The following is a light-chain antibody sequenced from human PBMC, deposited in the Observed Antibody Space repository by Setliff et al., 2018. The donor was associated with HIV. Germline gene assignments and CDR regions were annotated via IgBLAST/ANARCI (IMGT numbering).Light chain of an antibody. V-gene: IGLV2-14*02. CDR3: SSYTTSNTYV. CDR1: SSDVGSYNL. CDR2: DVN. Sequence: QSALTQPASVSGSPGQSITISCTETSSDVGSYNLVSWYQHLPGKTPTVIIYDVNKRPSGVSDRFSGFKSGNTASLTISGLQAEDEADYHCSSYTTSNTYVFGSGTKVTVL. J-gene: IGLJ1*01.